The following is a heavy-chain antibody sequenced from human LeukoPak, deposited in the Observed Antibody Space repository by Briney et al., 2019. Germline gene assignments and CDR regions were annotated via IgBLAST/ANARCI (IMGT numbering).Heavy chain of an antibody. Sequence: SSETLSLTCTVSGGSISSYYWSWIRQPAGKGLEWIGRIYTSGSTNYNPSLKSRVTMSVDTSKNQFSLKLSSVTAADTAVYYCARDRSPPVYSSSSEAFDIWGQGTMVTVSS. CDR2: IYTSGST. CDR1: GGSISSYY. V-gene: IGHV4-4*07. J-gene: IGHJ3*02. CDR3: ARDRSPPVYSSSSEAFDI. D-gene: IGHD6-6*01.